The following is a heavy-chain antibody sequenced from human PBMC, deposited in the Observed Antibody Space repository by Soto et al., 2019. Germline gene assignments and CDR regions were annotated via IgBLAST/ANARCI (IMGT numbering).Heavy chain of an antibody. CDR1: GYTFTSYG. V-gene: IGHV1-18*01. Sequence: QVQLVQSGAEVKKPGASVKVSCKASGYTFTSYGISWVRQAPGQGLEWMGWISAYNGNTNYAQKLQGRVTMTTDTSTSTAYMELRSRRSDDTAVYYCARSCPPYCISTSCYANNWFDPWGQGTLVTVSS. J-gene: IGHJ5*02. CDR2: ISAYNGNT. CDR3: ARSCPPYCISTSCYANNWFDP. D-gene: IGHD2-2*01.